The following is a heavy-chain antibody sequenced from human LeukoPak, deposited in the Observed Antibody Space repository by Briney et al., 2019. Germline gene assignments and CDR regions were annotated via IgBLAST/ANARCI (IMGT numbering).Heavy chain of an antibody. CDR1: GGSISSGGYY. J-gene: IGHJ3*02. V-gene: IGHV4-30-2*01. CDR3: ARDRGAVPAAIHPDAFDI. CDR2: IYHSGST. Sequence: SQTLSLTCTVSGGSISSGGYYWSWIRQPPGKGLEWIGYIYHSGSTYYNPSLKSRVTISVDRSKNQFSLKLSSVTAADTAVYYCARDRGAVPAAIHPDAFDIWGQGTMVTVSS. D-gene: IGHD2-2*02.